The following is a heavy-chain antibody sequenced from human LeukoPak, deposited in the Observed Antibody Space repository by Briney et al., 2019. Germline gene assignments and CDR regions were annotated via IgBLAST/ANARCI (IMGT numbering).Heavy chain of an antibody. CDR3: ATVFQQRGYYYMDV. D-gene: IGHD6-13*01. Sequence: ASVKVSCKLSGNTLIQLSMHWVRQAPGKGLEWMGGFDPERGEAVYAQKFQGRLTMTEDRSTDTGYIQLSRLTSEDTAVYFCATVFQQRGYYYMDVWGKGTTVTVSS. V-gene: IGHV1-24*01. CDR1: GNTLIQLS. CDR2: FDPERGEA. J-gene: IGHJ6*03.